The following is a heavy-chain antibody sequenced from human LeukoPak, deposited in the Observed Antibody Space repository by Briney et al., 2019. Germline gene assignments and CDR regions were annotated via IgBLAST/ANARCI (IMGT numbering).Heavy chain of an antibody. J-gene: IGHJ4*02. CDR3: AKGYSSGWNYFDY. CDR2: ISWNSGSI. Sequence: GGSLRLSCAASGFTFDDYAMHWVRQAPGKGLEWSSGISWNSGSIGYADSVKGRFTISRDNAKNSLYLQMNSLRAEDTALYYCAKGYSSGWNYFDYWGQGTLVTVSS. D-gene: IGHD6-19*01. CDR1: GFTFDDYA. V-gene: IGHV3-9*01.